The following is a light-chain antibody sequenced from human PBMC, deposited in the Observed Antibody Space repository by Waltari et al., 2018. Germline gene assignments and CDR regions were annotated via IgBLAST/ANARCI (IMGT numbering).Light chain of an antibody. CDR1: SSNIGAGYD. Sequence: QSVLTQPPSVSGAPGPRVTIPCTGSSSNIGAGYDVPWYQQLPGTAPKLLIYGNSNRPSGVPDRFSGSKSGTSASLAITGLQAEDEADYYCQSYDSSLSGVFGGGTKLTVL. J-gene: IGLJ2*01. CDR3: QSYDSSLSGV. V-gene: IGLV1-40*01. CDR2: GNS.